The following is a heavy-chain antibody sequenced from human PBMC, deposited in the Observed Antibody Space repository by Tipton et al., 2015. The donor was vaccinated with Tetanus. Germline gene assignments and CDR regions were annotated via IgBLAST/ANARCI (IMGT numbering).Heavy chain of an antibody. CDR1: GFTFSTYP. J-gene: IGHJ4*02. D-gene: IGHD2-2*01. CDR2: IGDTEFVT. Sequence: SLRLSCEASGFTFSTYPMHWVRQAPGKGLEWVSAIGDTEFVTYYADSLKGRFTIYRDNSKNTLSLQMISLRAEDTAIYYCARGRERCRGTNCHRATDYWGQGTLVSVSS. CDR3: ARGRERCRGTNCHRATDY. V-gene: IGHV3-23*01.